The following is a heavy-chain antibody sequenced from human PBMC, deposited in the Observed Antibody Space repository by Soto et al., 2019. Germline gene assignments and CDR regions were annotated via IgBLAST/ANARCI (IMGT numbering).Heavy chain of an antibody. J-gene: IGHJ4*02. CDR2: ISDGGGTT. D-gene: IGHD6-19*01. CDR1: GFTFSSYA. Sequence: EVQLLESGGGLAQPGVSLRLSCAASGFTFSSYAMSWVRQAPGKGLEWVSVISDGGGTTYYADSVKGRFTISRDNSKNTLYLQMNSLRAEDTAVYYCAKALSGWYLYFFDYWGQGTLVTVSS. CDR3: AKALSGWYLYFFDY. V-gene: IGHV3-23*01.